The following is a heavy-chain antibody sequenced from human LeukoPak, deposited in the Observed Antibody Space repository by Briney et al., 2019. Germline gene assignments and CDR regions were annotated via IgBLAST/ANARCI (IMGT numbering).Heavy chain of an antibody. J-gene: IGHJ6*03. CDR1: GGSIRGYY. CDR3: ARVSWFPGTSYYYMDV. Sequence: PSETLSLTCSVSGGSIRGYYWSWIRQPPGKGLEWIGYIYYSGSTNYNTSLKGRVTMSVDTSKNQVSLKGSSVTAADTAVYYCARVSWFPGTSYYYMDVWGKGTTVTVSS. CDR2: IYYSGST. V-gene: IGHV4-59*01. D-gene: IGHD1-1*01.